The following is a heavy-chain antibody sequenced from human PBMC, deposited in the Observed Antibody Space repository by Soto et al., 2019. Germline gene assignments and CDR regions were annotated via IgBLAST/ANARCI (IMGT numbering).Heavy chain of an antibody. J-gene: IGHJ6*02. Sequence: SDTLSLTCTVSGCSITSGGYYWRWIRQHPGKGLEWIGYIYYSGSTYYNPSLKSRVTISVDTSKNQFSLKLSSVTAADTAVYYCARGATLGDRYGYYGMDVWGQGTTVT. CDR2: IYYSGST. CDR1: GCSITSGGYY. CDR3: ARGATLGDRYGYYGMDV. V-gene: IGHV4-31*03. D-gene: IGHD2-15*01.